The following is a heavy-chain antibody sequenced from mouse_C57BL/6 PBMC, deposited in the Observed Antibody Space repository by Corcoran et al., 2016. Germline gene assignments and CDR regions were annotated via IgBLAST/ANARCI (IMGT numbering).Heavy chain of an antibody. V-gene: IGHV9-3*01. D-gene: IGHD2-3*01. CDR2: INTYSGVP. Sequence: QIQLVPSGPELKKPGETVKISCKASGYTFTTYGMSWVKQAPGKGLKWMGWINTYSGVPTYADDFKGRFAFSLETSASTAYLQINNLKNEDTATYFCARRDDGYLLYLDYWGQGTTLTVSS. J-gene: IGHJ2*01. CDR1: GYTFTTYG. CDR3: ARRDDGYLLYLDY.